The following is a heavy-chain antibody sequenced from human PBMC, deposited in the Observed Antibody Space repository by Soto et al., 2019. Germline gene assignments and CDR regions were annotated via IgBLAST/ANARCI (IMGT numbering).Heavy chain of an antibody. V-gene: IGHV4-4*02. D-gene: IGHD1-26*01. CDR1: GASISSTSSGDW. Sequence: QVQLQESGPGRVKPSGTLSLTCTVSGASISSTSSGDWWSWVRQPPGKGLEWIGEIHHSGNSNYNPSLKSRVTMSVDKSKNQFSLRLSSVSAADTAVYYCAKMVGTTLVDYWGQGTLVTVSS. CDR3: AKMVGTTLVDY. J-gene: IGHJ4*02. CDR2: IHHSGNS.